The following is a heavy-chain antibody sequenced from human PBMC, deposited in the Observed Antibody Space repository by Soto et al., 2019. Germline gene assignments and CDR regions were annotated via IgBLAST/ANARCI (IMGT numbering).Heavy chain of an antibody. CDR3: ARDTSNYSFGYYYYYGMDV. CDR2: ISAYNGNT. J-gene: IGHJ6*02. Sequence: ASVKVSCKASGYTFTSYGISWVRQAPGRGLEWMGWISAYNGNTNYAQKLQGRVTMTTDTSTSTAYMELRSLRSDDTAVYYCARDTSNYSFGYYYYYGMDVWGQGTTVTVSS. CDR1: GYTFTSYG. D-gene: IGHD4-4*01. V-gene: IGHV1-18*01.